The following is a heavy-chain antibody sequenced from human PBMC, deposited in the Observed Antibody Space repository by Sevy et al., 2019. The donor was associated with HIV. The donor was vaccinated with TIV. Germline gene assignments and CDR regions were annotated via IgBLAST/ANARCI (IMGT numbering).Heavy chain of an antibody. J-gene: IGHJ4*02. D-gene: IGHD2-21*02. Sequence: GGSLRLSCAASGFTFNIYSMNWVRQAPGKGLEWVSSISGSSSYIFYADSVKGRFTSSRINANKSLYLQMNSLRAEDTAVYYCASGGGDRRADCFDYWGQGTLVTVSS. CDR1: GFTFNIYS. CDR2: ISGSSSYI. CDR3: ASGGGDRRADCFDY. V-gene: IGHV3-21*01.